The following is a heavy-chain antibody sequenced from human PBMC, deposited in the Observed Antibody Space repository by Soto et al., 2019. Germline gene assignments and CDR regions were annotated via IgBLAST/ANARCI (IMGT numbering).Heavy chain of an antibody. CDR1: GDSISSGGYS. V-gene: IGHV4-30-2*01. D-gene: IGHD6-13*01. CDR3: ARGGISAVEVHPRNWLAP. J-gene: IGHJ5*02. CDR2: IYHSGSA. Sequence: PSETLSLTCAVSGDSISSGGYSWSWIRQPPGKGLEWIGYIYHSGSAYYNPSLKSRVTISVDRSKNQFSLKLSSVTAADTAVYYCARGGISAVEVHPRNWLAPWGQGSLVPGSS.